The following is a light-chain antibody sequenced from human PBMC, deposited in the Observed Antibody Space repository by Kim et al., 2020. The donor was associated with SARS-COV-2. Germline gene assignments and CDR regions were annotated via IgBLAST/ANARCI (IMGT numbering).Light chain of an antibody. V-gene: IGLV1-40*01. CDR2: GNS. CDR1: SSNIGAGYD. Sequence: QSVLTQPRSVSGAPGQRVTIPCTGSSSNIGAGYDVHWYQQLPGTAPKLLIYGNSNRPSGVPDRVSGSKSGTSASLAITGLQAEDEADYYCQSYDSILSGSVFGGGTKLTVL. J-gene: IGLJ3*02. CDR3: QSYDSILSGSV.